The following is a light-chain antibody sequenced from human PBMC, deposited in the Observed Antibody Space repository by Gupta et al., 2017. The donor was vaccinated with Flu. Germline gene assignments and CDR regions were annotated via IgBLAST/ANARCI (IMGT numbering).Light chain of an antibody. CDR1: SGSVATSFY. CDR2: STK. Sequence: TVTITCGLSSGSVATSFYPTWYQQTPGQSPRTLIYSTKIRSAGVPDRFSGSILGNRAALTITGAQADDESDYYCVLYMGSGISVFGGGTKLTVL. V-gene: IGLV8-61*01. CDR3: VLYMGSGISV. J-gene: IGLJ3*02.